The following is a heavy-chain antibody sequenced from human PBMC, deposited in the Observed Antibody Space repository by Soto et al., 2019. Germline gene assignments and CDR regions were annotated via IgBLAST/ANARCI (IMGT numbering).Heavy chain of an antibody. V-gene: IGHV5-51*01. CDR3: ATSYGDYGY. CDR2: IYPGDSDT. D-gene: IGHD4-17*01. J-gene: IGHJ4*02. Sequence: GESLKISCKGSGYSFTDYWIAWVRQMSGKGLECMGIIYPGDSDTRYSPSFEGQVTISADKSINTAYLQWISLKASDTAMYYCATSYGDYGYWGQGTLVTVSS. CDR1: GYSFTDYW.